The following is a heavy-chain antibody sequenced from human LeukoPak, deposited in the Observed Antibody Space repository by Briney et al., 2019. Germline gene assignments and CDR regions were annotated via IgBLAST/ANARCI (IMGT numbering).Heavy chain of an antibody. CDR2: TYYRSRWGN. Sequence: SQPLSLTCAISGDSVSNNIATWNWVRQSPSRGLGWLGRTYYRSRWGNDYAISVKSRITINPDTSRNQFSLQLNSVTPEDTAVYYCVRDSDDYYWALDFWGQGTPVTVSS. CDR3: VRDSDDYYWALDF. D-gene: IGHD3-10*01. CDR1: GDSVSNNIAT. V-gene: IGHV6-1*01. J-gene: IGHJ4*02.